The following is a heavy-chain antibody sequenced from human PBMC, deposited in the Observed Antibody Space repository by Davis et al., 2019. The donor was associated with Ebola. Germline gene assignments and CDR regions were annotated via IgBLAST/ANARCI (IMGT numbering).Heavy chain of an antibody. CDR3: AREGYYYDSSGYPYYYGMDV. J-gene: IGHJ6*02. CDR1: GFTFSNYA. D-gene: IGHD3-22*01. Sequence: PGGSLRLSCAASGFTFSNYAMSWVRQAPGKGLEWVSGISGSGGTTYYADSVKGRFTISRDNAKNSLYLQMNSLRAEDTAVYYCAREGYYYDSSGYPYYYGMDVWGQGTTVTVSS. CDR2: ISGSGGTT. V-gene: IGHV3-23*01.